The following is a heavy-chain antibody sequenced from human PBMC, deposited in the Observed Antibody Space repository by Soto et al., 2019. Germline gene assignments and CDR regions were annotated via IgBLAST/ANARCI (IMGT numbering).Heavy chain of an antibody. CDR1: AFTFKNHW. CDR2: INGDGSFA. CDR3: AREIYDDYDSSGFDH. V-gene: IGHV3-74*01. D-gene: IGHD3-22*01. Sequence: EVQLVESGGGLVQPGGSQRLSCAASAFTFKNHWMHWVRQVPGKGPVWVSRINGDGSFASYADAVKGRFTISRDNAKNKLSLQRDSLRAEDTAVYYCAREIYDDYDSSGFDHWGQGTLVTVSS. J-gene: IGHJ4*02.